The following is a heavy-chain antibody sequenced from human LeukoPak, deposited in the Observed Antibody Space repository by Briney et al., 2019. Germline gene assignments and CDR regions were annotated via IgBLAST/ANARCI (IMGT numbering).Heavy chain of an antibody. CDR2: INPNSGGT. V-gene: IGHV1-2*02. Sequence: ASVKVSCKASGYTFTGYYMHWVRQAPGQGFEWMGWINPNSGGTNYAQKFQGRVTMTRDTSISTAYMELSRLRSDDTAVYYCARELPKWGLLIPHYWGQGTLVTVSS. CDR1: GYTFTGYY. D-gene: IGHD1-26*01. CDR3: ARELPKWGLLIPHY. J-gene: IGHJ4*02.